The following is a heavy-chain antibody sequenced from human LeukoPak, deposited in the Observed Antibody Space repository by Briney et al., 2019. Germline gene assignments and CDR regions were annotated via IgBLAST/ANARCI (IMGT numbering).Heavy chain of an antibody. Sequence: ASVKVSCKASGYTSTGYYMHWVRQAPGQGLEWMGRINPNSGGTNYAQKFQGRVTMTRDTSISTAYMELSRLRSDDTAVYYCASARSYSSSWQYFDYWGQGTLVTVSS. J-gene: IGHJ4*02. CDR2: INPNSGGT. CDR1: GYTSTGYY. V-gene: IGHV1-2*06. D-gene: IGHD6-13*01. CDR3: ASARSYSSSWQYFDY.